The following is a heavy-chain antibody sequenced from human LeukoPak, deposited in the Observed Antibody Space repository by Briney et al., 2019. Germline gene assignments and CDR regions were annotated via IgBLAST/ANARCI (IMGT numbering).Heavy chain of an antibody. D-gene: IGHD3-9*01. CDR1: GGSFSGYY. CDR2: INHSGST. V-gene: IGHV4-34*01. CDR3: ARVYYDILTGYSRGRYFDY. Sequence: SETLSLTCAVYGGSFSGYYWSWIRQPPGKGLEWIGEINHSGSTNYNPSLKSRVTISVDTSKNQFSLKLGSVTAADTAVYYCARVYYDILTGYSRGRYFDYWGQGTLVTVSS. J-gene: IGHJ4*02.